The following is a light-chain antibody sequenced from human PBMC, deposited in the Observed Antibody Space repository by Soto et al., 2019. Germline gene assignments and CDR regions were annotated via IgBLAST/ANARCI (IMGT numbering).Light chain of an antibody. CDR3: QQYGTSPFT. Sequence: EIVLTQSPGALSLSPGESATLSCRASQSVRATYLAWYQQKPGQAPRLLIFGVSSRATGIPDRFSGSGSGTDFTLTISRLEPEDFAVYYCQQYGTSPFTFGPGTKVEIK. J-gene: IGKJ3*01. CDR2: GVS. V-gene: IGKV3-20*01. CDR1: QSVRATY.